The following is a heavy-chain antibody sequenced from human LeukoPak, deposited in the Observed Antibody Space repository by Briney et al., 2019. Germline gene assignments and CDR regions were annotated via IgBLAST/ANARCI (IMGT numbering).Heavy chain of an antibody. CDR3: AKSPMVRGQDTFYFDY. CDR2: ISGSGDNT. V-gene: IGHV3-23*01. J-gene: IGHJ4*02. D-gene: IGHD3-10*01. CDR1: GFTFSTYG. Sequence: GGSLRLSCAASGFTFSTYGMTWVRQAPGKGLEWVSGISGSGDNTWYADSVKGRFTISRDNSKNTLYLQMNSLRAEDTAVYYCAKSPMVRGQDTFYFDYWGQGTLVTVSS.